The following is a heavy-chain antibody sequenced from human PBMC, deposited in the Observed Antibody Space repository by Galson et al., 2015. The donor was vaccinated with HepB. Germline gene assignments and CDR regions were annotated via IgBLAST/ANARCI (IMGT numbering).Heavy chain of an antibody. D-gene: IGHD6-19*01. CDR2: ISASSSRT. CDR1: GFTFSSYA. J-gene: IGHJ4*02. V-gene: IGHV3-23*01. Sequence: SLRLSCAASGFTFSSYAMSWARQAPGKGLEWVSGISASSSRTYYADSVRGRFIISRDNSKNTLYLQMNSLRAEDTAVYYCAKVVPLFRSGWYHFDYWGQGTLVTVSS. CDR3: AKVVPLFRSGWYHFDY.